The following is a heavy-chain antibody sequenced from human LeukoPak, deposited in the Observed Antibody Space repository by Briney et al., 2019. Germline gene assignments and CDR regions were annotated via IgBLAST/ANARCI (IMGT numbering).Heavy chain of an antibody. CDR3: AKDIRYSSGLDAFDI. V-gene: IGHV3-23*01. CDR1: GFTFYYA. J-gene: IGHJ3*02. Sequence: GGSLRLSCAAFGFTFYYAMSWVRQAPGKGLEWVSTISGSGTTTYYADSVKGRFTTSRDNSKITLYLQLNSLRAEDTAVYYCAKDIRYSSGLDAFDIWGQGTMVTVSS. D-gene: IGHD3-22*01. CDR2: ISGSGTTT.